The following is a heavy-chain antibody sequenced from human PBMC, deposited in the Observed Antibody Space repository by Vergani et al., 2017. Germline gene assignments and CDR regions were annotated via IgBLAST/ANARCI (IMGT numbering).Heavy chain of an antibody. CDR1: GFTFSSYG. Sequence: QVQLVESGGGVVQPGGSLRLSCAASGFTFSSYGMHWVRQAPGKGLEWVAFIQYDGSNKYYADSVKGRFTISRDNSKNTLYLQMNSLRTEDTAVYYCAGPQGTSAYYYGGFDYWGQGILVTVSS. J-gene: IGHJ4*02. V-gene: IGHV3-30*02. D-gene: IGHD3-22*01. CDR3: AGPQGTSAYYYGGFDY. CDR2: IQYDGSNK.